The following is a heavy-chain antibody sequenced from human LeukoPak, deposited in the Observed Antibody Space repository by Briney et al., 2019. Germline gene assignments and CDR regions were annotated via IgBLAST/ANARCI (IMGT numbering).Heavy chain of an antibody. Sequence: PGGSLRLSCAASGFTFSSYAMSWVRQAPGKGLEWVSAISGSGGSTYYADSVKGRFTISRDNAKNSLYLQMNSLRAEDTAVYYCAREQLYDFWSGYQLYYYYGMDVWGQGTTVTVSS. CDR3: AREQLYDFWSGYQLYYYYGMDV. V-gene: IGHV3-23*01. CDR2: ISGSGGST. CDR1: GFTFSSYA. J-gene: IGHJ6*02. D-gene: IGHD3-3*01.